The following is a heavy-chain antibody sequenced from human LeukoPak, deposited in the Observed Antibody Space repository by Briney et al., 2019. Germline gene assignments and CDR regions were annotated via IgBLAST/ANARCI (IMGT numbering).Heavy chain of an antibody. CDR1: GSSFTDYD. J-gene: IGHJ4*02. D-gene: IGHD1-26*01. V-gene: IGHV1-8*01. CDR2: MNPNSGNT. Sequence: GASVKVSCKASGSSFTDYDISWVRQTTGQGLEWMGWMNPNSGNTDYAQNFQGRVTMTTDTSISTAYMELSGLRSDDTAVYYCARLYSGSYGGWEFDYWGQGTLVTVSS. CDR3: ARLYSGSYGGWEFDY.